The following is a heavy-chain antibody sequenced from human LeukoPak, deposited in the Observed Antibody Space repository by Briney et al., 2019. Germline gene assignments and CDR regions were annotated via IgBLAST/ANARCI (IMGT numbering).Heavy chain of an antibody. D-gene: IGHD6-13*01. CDR1: GFTFSGSA. Sequence: GGSLRLSCAASGFTFSGSAMHWVRQASGKGLEWVGRIRSKANSYATAYAASVKGRFTISRDDSKNTAYLQMNSLKTEDTAVYYCTRGFLIAASRGYYMDVWGKGTTVTVSS. V-gene: IGHV3-73*01. CDR2: IRSKANSYAT. CDR3: TRGFLIAASRGYYMDV. J-gene: IGHJ6*03.